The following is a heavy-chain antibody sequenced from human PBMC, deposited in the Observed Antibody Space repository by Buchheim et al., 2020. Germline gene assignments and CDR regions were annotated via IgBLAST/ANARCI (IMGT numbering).Heavy chain of an antibody. Sequence: QVQLVQSGAEVKKPGSSVKVSCKASGGTFSSYAISWVRQAPGQGLEWMGGIIPIFGTANYAQKFQGRVTITADESTSTAYMELSSLRSEDTAVYYCASGAYYYYDSSGYPYYYYGMDVWGQGTT. J-gene: IGHJ6*02. D-gene: IGHD3-22*01. CDR2: IIPIFGTA. V-gene: IGHV1-69*01. CDR1: GGTFSSYA. CDR3: ASGAYYYYDSSGYPYYYYGMDV.